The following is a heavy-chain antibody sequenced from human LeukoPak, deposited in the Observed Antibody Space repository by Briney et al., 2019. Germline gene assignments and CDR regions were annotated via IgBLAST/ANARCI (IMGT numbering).Heavy chain of an antibody. CDR2: ISYDGSNK. CDR1: GFTFGSYA. CDR3: ARGWVITSLDY. D-gene: IGHD3-22*01. V-gene: IGHV3-30*04. J-gene: IGHJ4*02. Sequence: PGGSLRLSCAASGFTFGSYAMSWVRQAPGKGLEWVAVISYDGSNKYYADSVKGRFTISRDNSKNTLYLQMNGLRAEDTAVYYCARGWVITSLDYWGQGTLVTVSS.